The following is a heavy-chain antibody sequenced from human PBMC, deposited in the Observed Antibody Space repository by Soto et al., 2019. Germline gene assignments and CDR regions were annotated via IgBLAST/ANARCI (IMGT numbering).Heavy chain of an antibody. CDR1: GGSISSSSYY. Sequence: QLQLQESGPGLVKPSETLSLTCTVSGGSISSSSYYWGWIRQPPGKGLEWIGSIYYSGSTYYNPSLKSRVTISVETYKNQFSVKLSSVTAADSAVYYCAGRPMRGYSYGSYYYGMDVWGQGTTVTVSS. CDR2: IYYSGST. V-gene: IGHV4-39*01. D-gene: IGHD5-18*01. CDR3: AGRPMRGYSYGSYYYGMDV. J-gene: IGHJ6*02.